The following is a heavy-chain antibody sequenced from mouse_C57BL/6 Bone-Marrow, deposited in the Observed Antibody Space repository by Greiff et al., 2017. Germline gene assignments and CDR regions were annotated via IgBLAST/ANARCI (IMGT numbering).Heavy chain of an antibody. CDR2: IRNKANGYTT. J-gene: IGHJ1*03. CDR1: GFTFTDYY. CDR3: ARHRHRYFDV. V-gene: IGHV7-3*01. D-gene: IGHD3-1*01. Sequence: EVHLVESGGGLVQPGGSLSLSCAASGFTFTDYYMSWVRQPPGKALEWLGFIRNKANGYTTEYSASVKGRFTISRDNSQSILYLQMNALGAEDSATYYCARHRHRYFDVWGTGTTVTVSS.